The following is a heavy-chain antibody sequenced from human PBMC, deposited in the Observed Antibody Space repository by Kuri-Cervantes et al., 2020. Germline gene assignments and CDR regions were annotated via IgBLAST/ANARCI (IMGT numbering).Heavy chain of an antibody. CDR1: GFTFSDYY. Sequence: LSLTCAASGFTFSDYYMSWIRQAPGKGLEWVSYISSSGSTIYYADSVKGRFTISRDNAKNSLYLQMNSLRAEDTAVYYCARDLSPGSYSYYYYYYGMDVWGQGTTVTVSS. CDR3: ARDLSPGSYSYYYYYYGMDV. D-gene: IGHD3-10*01. J-gene: IGHJ6*02. V-gene: IGHV3-11*04. CDR2: ISSSGSTI.